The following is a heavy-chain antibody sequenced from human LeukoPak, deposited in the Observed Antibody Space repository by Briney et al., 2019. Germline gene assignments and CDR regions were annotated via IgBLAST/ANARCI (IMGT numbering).Heavy chain of an antibody. J-gene: IGHJ3*02. V-gene: IGHV4-31*03. Sequence: SETLSLTCTVSGGSISSGGYYWSWIRQHPGKGLEWIGYIYYSGSTYYNPSLKSRVTISVDTSKNQFSLKLSSVTAADTAVYYCARAAVGATRYAFDIWGQGTMVTVSS. D-gene: IGHD1-26*01. CDR2: IYYSGST. CDR1: GGSISSGGYY. CDR3: ARAAVGATRYAFDI.